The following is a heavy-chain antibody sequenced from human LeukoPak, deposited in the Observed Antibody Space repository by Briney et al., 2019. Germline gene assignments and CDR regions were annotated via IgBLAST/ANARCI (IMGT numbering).Heavy chain of an antibody. D-gene: IGHD3-3*01. CDR1: GGSISSSSYY. J-gene: IGHJ3*02. V-gene: IGHV4-39*01. CDR2: IYYSGST. CDR3: ARRGSYYDFWSGYYIHAFDI. Sequence: SETLSLTCTVSGGSISSSSYYWGWIRQPPGKGLEWIGSIYYSGSTYYNPSLKSRVTISVDTSKNQFSLKLSSVTAADTAVYYCARRGSYYDFWSGYYIHAFDIWGQGTMVTVSS.